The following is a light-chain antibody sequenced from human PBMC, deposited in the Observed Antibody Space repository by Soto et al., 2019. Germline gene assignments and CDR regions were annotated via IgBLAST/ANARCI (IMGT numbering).Light chain of an antibody. CDR3: KHYNSYSEA. J-gene: IGKJ1*01. CDR2: KAS. CDR1: QTISSW. Sequence: DIQMTQSPSTLSGSVGDRVTITCRASQTISSWLAWYQQKPGKATKLLIYKASTLKSGVPSRFSGSGSGAEFTLTISSLQPDEFATYYCKHYNSYSEAFGQGTKVDIK. V-gene: IGKV1-5*03.